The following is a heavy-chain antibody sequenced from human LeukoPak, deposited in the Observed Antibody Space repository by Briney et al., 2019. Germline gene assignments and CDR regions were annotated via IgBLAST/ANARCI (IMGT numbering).Heavy chain of an antibody. V-gene: IGHV4-34*01. CDR2: INHSGST. CDR1: GGSFSGYY. CDR3: ASLYSSGPDY. D-gene: IGHD6-19*01. J-gene: IGHJ4*02. Sequence: KPSETLSLTCAVYGGSFSGYYWSWIRQPPGKGLEWIGEINHSGSTNYNPSLESRVTISVDTSKNQFSLKLSSVTAADTAVYYCASLYSSGPDYWGQGTLVTVSS.